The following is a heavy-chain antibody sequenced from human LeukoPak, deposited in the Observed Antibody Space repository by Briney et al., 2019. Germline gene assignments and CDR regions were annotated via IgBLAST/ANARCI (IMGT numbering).Heavy chain of an antibody. D-gene: IGHD4-17*01. V-gene: IGHV4-59*01. Sequence: SETLSLTCTVSGGSISSYYWSWIRQPPGKGLEWIGYIYYSGSTNYNPSLKSRVTISEDTSKNQFSLELSSVTAADTAVYYCAREGDYGDFNWFDPWGQGTLVTVSS. J-gene: IGHJ5*02. CDR3: AREGDYGDFNWFDP. CDR1: GGSISSYY. CDR2: IYYSGST.